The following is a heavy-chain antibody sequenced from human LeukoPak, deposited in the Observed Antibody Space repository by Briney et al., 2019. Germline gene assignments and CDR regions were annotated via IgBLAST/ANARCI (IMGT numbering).Heavy chain of an antibody. CDR1: GFAFSTYG. J-gene: IGHJ6*02. Sequence: EPGGSLRLSCAASGFAFSTYGMHWVRQAPGKGLEWVALISYDGTNKYYADSVKGRFTISRDNSKNTVYVQMNSLRPEDTAVYYCAKDLALVVVTDNGMDVWGQGTTVTVSS. V-gene: IGHV3-30*18. D-gene: IGHD2-21*02. CDR3: AKDLALVVVTDNGMDV. CDR2: ISYDGTNK.